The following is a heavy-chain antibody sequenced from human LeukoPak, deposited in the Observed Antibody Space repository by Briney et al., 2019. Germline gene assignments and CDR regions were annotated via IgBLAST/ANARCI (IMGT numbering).Heavy chain of an antibody. CDR1: GGSIRTHY. D-gene: IGHD5-12*01. Sequence: SETLSLTCTVSGGSIRTHYWSWIRQPPGKGLEWIGYIYYSGSTNYNPSLKSRVTISVDTSKNQFSLKLSSVTAADTAVYYCAKLSRGYSGYDPYRADYWGQGTLVTVSS. V-gene: IGHV4-59*08. J-gene: IGHJ4*02. CDR2: IYYSGST. CDR3: AKLSRGYSGYDPYRADY.